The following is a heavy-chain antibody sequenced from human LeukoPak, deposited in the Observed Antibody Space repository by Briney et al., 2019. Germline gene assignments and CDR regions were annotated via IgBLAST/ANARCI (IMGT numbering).Heavy chain of an antibody. J-gene: IGHJ4*02. V-gene: IGHV3-48*03. CDR1: GFTFNSYE. CDR3: ARDVAPIEY. Sequence: GGSLRLSCAASGFTFNSYEMNWVRQAPGKGLEWASYVSSSGSTIYYADSVKGRFTISRDNVKNSLYLQMNSLRAEDTAVYYCARDVAPIEYWGQGTLVTVSS. CDR2: VSSSGSTI.